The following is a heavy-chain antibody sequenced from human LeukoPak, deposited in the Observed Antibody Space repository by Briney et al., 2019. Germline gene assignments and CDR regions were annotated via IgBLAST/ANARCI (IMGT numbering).Heavy chain of an antibody. Sequence: ASVKVSCKASGYTFTSYGISWVRQAPGQGLEWMGWINPNSGGTNYAQKFQGRVTMTRVTSISTAYMELSRLRSDDTAVYYCATSALRDTAMVWFDPWGQGTLVTVSS. CDR2: INPNSGGT. J-gene: IGHJ5*02. CDR3: ATSALRDTAMVWFDP. CDR1: GYTFTSYG. D-gene: IGHD5-18*01. V-gene: IGHV1-2*02.